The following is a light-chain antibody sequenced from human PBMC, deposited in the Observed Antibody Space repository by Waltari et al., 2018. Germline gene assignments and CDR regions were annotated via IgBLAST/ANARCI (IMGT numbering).Light chain of an antibody. CDR3: HQYYSAPFA. J-gene: IGKJ2*01. Sequence: DIVMTQSPDSLTVSLGERATINCKSSQNILYSSNNKNYLCWYQQKPGQPPKLRIYWASTRESGVPGRFSGSGSGTDFTLTISSLQAEDVAVYYCHQYYSAPFAFGQGTKLEIK. CDR1: QNILYSSNNKNY. CDR2: WAS. V-gene: IGKV4-1*01.